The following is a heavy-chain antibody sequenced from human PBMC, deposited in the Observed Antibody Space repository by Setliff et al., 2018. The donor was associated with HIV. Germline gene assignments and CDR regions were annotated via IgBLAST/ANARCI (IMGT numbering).Heavy chain of an antibody. Sequence: ASETLSLTCAVSGGSISSSNGWSWVRQPPGKGLEWIGEIYHSGSTNYNPSLKSRVTISVDKSKNQFSLKLTSVTAAATAVYYCARVALACTTFVVFDIWGQGTMVTVSS. D-gene: IGHD6-19*01. CDR3: ARVALACTTFVVFDI. V-gene: IGHV4-4*02. CDR2: IYHSGST. J-gene: IGHJ3*02. CDR1: GGSISSSNG.